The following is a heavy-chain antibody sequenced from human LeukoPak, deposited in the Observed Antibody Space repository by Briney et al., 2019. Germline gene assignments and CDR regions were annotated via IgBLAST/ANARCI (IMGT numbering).Heavy chain of an antibody. D-gene: IGHD2-2*01. CDR2: IYYGGST. Sequence: SETLSLTCTVSGGSISSGDYLWSWLRQHPGKGLEWIGYIYYGGSTYYNPSLKSRVTISVDTSKNQFSLKLSSVTAADTAVYYCASRFLIVVVPAATHRRDYWGQGTLVTVSS. V-gene: IGHV4-31*03. CDR1: GGSISSGDYL. CDR3: ASRFLIVVVPAATHRRDY. J-gene: IGHJ4*02.